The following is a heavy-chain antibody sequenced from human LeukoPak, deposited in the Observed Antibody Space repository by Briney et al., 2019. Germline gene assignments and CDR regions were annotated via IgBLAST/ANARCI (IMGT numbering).Heavy chain of an antibody. D-gene: IGHD2-2*01. Sequence: PGGSLRLSCAASGFTFVDYAMHWVRQVPGKGLEGVSGISWNSGSIGYADSVKGRFTISRDNAKNSLYLQMNSLRAEDTALYYCAGYCSSTSCYWAFDIWGQGTMVTVSS. CDR1: GFTFVDYA. CDR3: AGYCSSTSCYWAFDI. V-gene: IGHV3-9*01. CDR2: ISWNSGSI. J-gene: IGHJ3*02.